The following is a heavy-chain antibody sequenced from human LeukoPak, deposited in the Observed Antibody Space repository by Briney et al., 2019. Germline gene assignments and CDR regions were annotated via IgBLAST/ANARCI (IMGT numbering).Heavy chain of an antibody. V-gene: IGHV3-23*01. CDR3: AKRGTDYHFDY. CDR1: GFTFSNYA. J-gene: IGHJ4*02. D-gene: IGHD3-16*01. Sequence: GGSLRLSCAASGFTFSNYAMSWVRQAPGKGLEWVPVISGSGGSTYYADSVKGRFTISRDNSKNTLYLQMNSLRALDTAVYYCAKRGTDYHFDYWGQGTLVTVAS. CDR2: ISGSGGST.